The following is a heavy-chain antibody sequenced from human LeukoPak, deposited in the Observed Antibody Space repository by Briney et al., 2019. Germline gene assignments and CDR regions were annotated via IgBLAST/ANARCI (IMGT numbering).Heavy chain of an antibody. CDR3: AREEGLPDY. Sequence: GGSLRLSCAASGFTFSSYSMNWVRRAPGKGLEWVSSISSSSSYIYYADSVKDRLTIPRDNAKNSLYLQMNSLRAEDTAVYYCAREEGLPDYWGQGTLVTVSS. V-gene: IGHV3-21*01. J-gene: IGHJ4*02. D-gene: IGHD4-11*01. CDR1: GFTFSSYS. CDR2: ISSSSSYI.